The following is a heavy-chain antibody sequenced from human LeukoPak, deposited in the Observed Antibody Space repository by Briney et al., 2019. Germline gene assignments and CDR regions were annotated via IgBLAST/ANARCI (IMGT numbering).Heavy chain of an antibody. V-gene: IGHV3-74*01. CDR2: ISGDGSTT. CDR1: GFTFSSDW. D-gene: IGHD4-23*01. J-gene: IGHJ4*02. Sequence: PGGSLRLSCAASGFTFSSDWMHWVRQAPGKGLVWVSRISGDGSTTTYADSVKGRFTISRDNAKNTLYLQMNSLRADDTAVYYCARVNYGGNFDYWGQGTLVTVSS. CDR3: ARVNYGGNFDY.